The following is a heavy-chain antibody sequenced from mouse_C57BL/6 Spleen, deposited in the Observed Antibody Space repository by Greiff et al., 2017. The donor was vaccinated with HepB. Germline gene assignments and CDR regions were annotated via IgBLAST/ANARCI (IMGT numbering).Heavy chain of an antibody. D-gene: IGHD6-1*01. CDR3: VASYAMDY. CDR2: IDPSDSYT. Sequence: QVQLQQPGAELVRPGTSVKLSCKASGYTFTSYWMHWVKQRPGQGLEWIGVIDPSDSYTNYNQKFKGKATLTVDTSSSTAYMQLSSLTSDDSAVFYGVASYAMDYWGQGTSVTVSS. J-gene: IGHJ4*01. CDR1: GYTFTSYW. V-gene: IGHV1-59*01.